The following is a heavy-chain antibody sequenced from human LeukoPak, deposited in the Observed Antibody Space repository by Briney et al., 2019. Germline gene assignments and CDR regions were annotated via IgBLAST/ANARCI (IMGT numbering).Heavy chain of an antibody. V-gene: IGHV1-69*04. J-gene: IGHJ4*02. CDR3: ARDPARDGYKPFDY. CDR2: IIPTLGIA. CDR1: GGTFSSYA. Sequence: SVKVSCKASGGTFSSYAISWVRQAPGQGLEWMGRIIPTLGIANYAQKFQGRVTITADKSTSTAYMELSSLRSEDTAVYYCARDPARDGYKPFDYWGQGTLVTVSS. D-gene: IGHD5-24*01.